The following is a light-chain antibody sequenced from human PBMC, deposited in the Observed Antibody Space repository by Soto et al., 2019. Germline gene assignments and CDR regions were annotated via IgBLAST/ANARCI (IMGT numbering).Light chain of an antibody. CDR3: HQRSKWSQT. J-gene: IGKJ1*01. CDR1: QSVTTN. Sequence: DIVLTQYPATLSLSPGERATLSCRASQSVTTNLAWYQHIRGQAPRLLLYEASTRATGIQPRFSGSGSGTDFTLTSSSLEPEDCDVYYCHQRSKWSQTFGQGTTVEIK. V-gene: IGKV3-11*01. CDR2: EAS.